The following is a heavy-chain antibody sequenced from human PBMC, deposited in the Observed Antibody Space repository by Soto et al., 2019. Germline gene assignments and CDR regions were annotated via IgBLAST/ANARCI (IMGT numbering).Heavy chain of an antibody. J-gene: IGHJ5*02. D-gene: IGHD4-17*01. CDR3: ARESTVVINWFDP. Sequence: SVKVSCKASGGTFSSYAISWVRQAPGQGLEWMGGIIPIFGTANYAQKFQGRVTITTDESTSTAYMELSSLRSEDTAVYYCARESTVVINWFDPWGQGTLVTVSS. CDR1: GGTFSSYA. CDR2: IIPIFGTA. V-gene: IGHV1-69*05.